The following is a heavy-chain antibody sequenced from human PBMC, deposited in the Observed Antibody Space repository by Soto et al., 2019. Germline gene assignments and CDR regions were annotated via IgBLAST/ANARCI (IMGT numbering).Heavy chain of an antibody. CDR2: IKQDGNEK. CDR3: ARGLGSSGWYSPCDAFDI. D-gene: IGHD6-19*01. CDR1: GFTFSDYW. V-gene: IGHV3-7*01. Sequence: EVQLVESGGGLVQPGGSLRLSCAVSGFTFSDYWMSWVRQAPGKGLEWVANIKQDGNEKYYVDSVKGRFTISRDNAKNSLYLQMNSRRAEDTAVYYCARGLGSSGWYSPCDAFDIWGQGTMVTVSS. J-gene: IGHJ3*02.